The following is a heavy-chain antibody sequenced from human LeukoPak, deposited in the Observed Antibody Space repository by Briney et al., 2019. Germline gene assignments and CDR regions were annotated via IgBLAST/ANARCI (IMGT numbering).Heavy chain of an antibody. CDR1: GDSISSGGYY. CDR3: ARDRSSAGYFDY. J-gene: IGHJ4*02. D-gene: IGHD6-19*01. V-gene: IGHV4-30-2*01. CDR2: IHHSGST. Sequence: SQTLSLTCTVSGDSISSGGYYWSWIRQPPEKGLEWIGYIHHSGSTYYNPSLKSRVTISVDRSKNQFSLKLSSVTAADTAVYYCARDRSSAGYFDYWGQGTLVTVSS.